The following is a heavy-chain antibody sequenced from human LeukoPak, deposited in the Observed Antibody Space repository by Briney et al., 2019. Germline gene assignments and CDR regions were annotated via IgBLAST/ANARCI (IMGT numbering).Heavy chain of an antibody. V-gene: IGHV1-18*01. CDR1: GYTFTSYG. CDR2: ISAYNGNA. Sequence: ASVKVSCKASGYTFTSYGISWVRQAPGQGFEWMGWISAYNGNANYAQKLQGRVTMTTDTSTSTACMELRSLRSDDTAVYYCARAGNYYDSSGYSPFDYWGQGTLVTVSS. J-gene: IGHJ4*02. D-gene: IGHD3-22*01. CDR3: ARAGNYYDSSGYSPFDY.